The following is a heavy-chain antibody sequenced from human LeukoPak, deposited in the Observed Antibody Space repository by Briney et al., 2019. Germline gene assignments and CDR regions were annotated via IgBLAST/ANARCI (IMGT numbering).Heavy chain of an antibody. Sequence: GGSLRLSCAASGFSFSSYGMYWVRQAPGKGPEWVAVIANDGRDKYQADSVKGRFIISRDNSKNTLYLQMNSLRAEDTAVYFGAKDRNIGPAIYYFNYGAREPWSPSPQ. CDR2: IANDGRDK. CDR1: GFSFSSYG. D-gene: IGHD2-2*01. CDR3: AKDRNIGPAIYYFNY. V-gene: IGHV3-30*18. J-gene: IGHJ4*02.